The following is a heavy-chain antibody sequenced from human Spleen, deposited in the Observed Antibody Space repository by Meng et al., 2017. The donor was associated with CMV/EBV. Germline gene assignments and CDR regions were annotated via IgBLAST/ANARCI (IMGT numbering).Heavy chain of an antibody. D-gene: IGHD6-13*01. Sequence: LRAAGQGFVTPSEIRSPTCTGSSCSIIRYCWSWLRLPAGKGLGWIGLIYTSGTNNDHPSLKSRVTMSVDTTKNQFSLKLSSVTAADTAVYYGAREPEGINWFDPWGQGTLVTVSS. J-gene: IGHJ5*02. V-gene: IGHV4-4*07. CDR2: IYTSGTN. CDR3: AREPEGINWFDP. CDR1: SCSIIRYC.